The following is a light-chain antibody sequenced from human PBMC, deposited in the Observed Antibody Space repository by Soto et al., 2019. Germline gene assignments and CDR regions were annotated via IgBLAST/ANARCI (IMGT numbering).Light chain of an antibody. J-gene: IGKJ4*01. V-gene: IGKV1-5*01. CDR1: QSISSW. CDR2: DAS. Sequence: DIQMTQSPSTLSASVGDRVTITCRASQSISSWLAWYQQKPGKAPKLLIYDASSLESGDPSRFSGSGAGTEFPLTISSLQPDDFATYYCQQYNSYSLTFGGGTKVEIK. CDR3: QQYNSYSLT.